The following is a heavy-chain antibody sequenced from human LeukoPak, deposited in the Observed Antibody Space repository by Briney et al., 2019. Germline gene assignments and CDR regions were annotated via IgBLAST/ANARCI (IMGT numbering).Heavy chain of an antibody. Sequence: GGSLRLSCAASGFTFSDFGMTWVRQTPGKGLEWVSAISDSGVNTYYADSVKGRFTISRDNSKNTLYLQMNSLRAEDTALYYCAKDQYRSGWCPVDYWGQGTLVTVSS. J-gene: IGHJ4*02. CDR3: AKDQYRSGWCPVDY. CDR1: GFTFSDFG. CDR2: ISDSGVNT. V-gene: IGHV3-23*01. D-gene: IGHD6-19*01.